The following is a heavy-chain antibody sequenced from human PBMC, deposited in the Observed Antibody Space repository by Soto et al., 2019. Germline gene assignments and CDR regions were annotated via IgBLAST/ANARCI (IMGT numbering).Heavy chain of an antibody. Sequence: SVKVSCKASGGTFSSYAISWVRQAPGQGLEWMGGIIPIFGTANYAQKFQGRVTITADESTSTAYMELSSLRSEDTAVCYCARVGRMYDFWSGYSENYYYYYGMDVWGQGTTVTVSS. CDR1: GGTFSSYA. CDR2: IIPIFGTA. V-gene: IGHV1-69*13. J-gene: IGHJ6*02. D-gene: IGHD3-3*01. CDR3: ARVGRMYDFWSGYSENYYYYYGMDV.